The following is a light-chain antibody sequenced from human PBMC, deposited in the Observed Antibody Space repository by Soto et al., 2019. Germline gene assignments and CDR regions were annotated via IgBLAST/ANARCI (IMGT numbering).Light chain of an antibody. J-gene: IGLJ2*01. CDR2: EVS. V-gene: IGLV2-14*01. CDR3: SAHTYGALA. Sequence: QSALTQPASVSGSPGESITISCTGTSSDVGRSNHVFWYQQHPGKAPKLIIYEVSSRPSGVSNRFSGSKSGNTASLTISGLQAEDEADYYCSAHTYGALAFGGGTKVTVL. CDR1: SSDVGRSNH.